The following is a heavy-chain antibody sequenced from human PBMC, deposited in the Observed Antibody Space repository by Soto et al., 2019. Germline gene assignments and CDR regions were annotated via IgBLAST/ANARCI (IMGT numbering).Heavy chain of an antibody. CDR2: INPNSGGT. V-gene: IGHV1-2*02. J-gene: IGHJ4*02. Sequence: QVQLVQSGAEVKKPGASVKVSCKASGYTFTGYYMHWVRQAPGQGLEWMGWINPNSGGTNYAQKFQGRVTMTRDTSISTAYMELSRLRSDDTAVYYCARDPPDYYDSSGYVDYWGQGTLVTVSS. CDR1: GYTFTGYY. D-gene: IGHD3-22*01. CDR3: ARDPPDYYDSSGYVDY.